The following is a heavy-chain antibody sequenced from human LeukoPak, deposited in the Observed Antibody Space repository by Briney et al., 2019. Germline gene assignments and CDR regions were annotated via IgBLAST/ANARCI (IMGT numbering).Heavy chain of an antibody. CDR1: GYSFSDYC. J-gene: IGHJ4*02. D-gene: IGHD3-9*01. Sequence: GESLKISCSGSGYSFSDYCIAWVRQMPGKGLEWMGIIYPGDSDTRYSPSFEGHVTISADKYVSAAYLEWGSLEASDTAMYFCARPICYDILNCYFDQWGQGTLVTVSS. CDR3: ARPICYDILNCYFDQ. V-gene: IGHV5-51*01. CDR2: IYPGDSDT.